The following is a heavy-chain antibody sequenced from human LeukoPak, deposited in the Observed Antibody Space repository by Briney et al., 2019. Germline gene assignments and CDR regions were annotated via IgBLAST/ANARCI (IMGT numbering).Heavy chain of an antibody. CDR2: IYSGGST. Sequence: PGGSLRLSCAASGFTVSSNYMSWARQAPGKGLEWVSVIYSGGSTYYADSVKGRFTISRDNSKNTLYLQMNSLRAEDTAVYYCARDPHYYDSSGSGDAFDIWGQGTMVTVSS. V-gene: IGHV3-53*01. J-gene: IGHJ3*02. CDR1: GFTVSSNY. D-gene: IGHD3-22*01. CDR3: ARDPHYYDSSGSGDAFDI.